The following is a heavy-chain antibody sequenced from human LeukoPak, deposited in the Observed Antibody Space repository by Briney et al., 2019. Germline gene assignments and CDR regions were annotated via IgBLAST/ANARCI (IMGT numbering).Heavy chain of an antibody. Sequence: AGSLRLSCTVSGLSFRRDWIYWVRQVPGKGLVYVSRISKDGTSTDYADSVKGRFTISRDNAKDTVYLQVTSLRADDTAMYYCTSGEVWYYWGQGTLVTVSS. CDR1: GLSFRRDW. J-gene: IGHJ4*02. CDR3: TSGEVWYY. D-gene: IGHD3-3*01. V-gene: IGHV3-74*01. CDR2: ISKDGTST.